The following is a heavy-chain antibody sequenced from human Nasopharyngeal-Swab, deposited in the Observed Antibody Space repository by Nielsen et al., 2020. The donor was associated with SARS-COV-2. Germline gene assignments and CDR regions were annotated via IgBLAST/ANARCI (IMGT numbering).Heavy chain of an antibody. CDR2: IKSKTDGGTT. CDR3: TTDRYSSSWYNAINY. Sequence: VRQAPGKGLEWVGRIKSKTDGGTTDYAAPVKGRFTISRDDSKNTLYLQMNSLKTEDTAVYYCTTDRYSSSWYNAINYWGQGTLVTVSS. D-gene: IGHD6-13*01. J-gene: IGHJ4*02. V-gene: IGHV3-15*01.